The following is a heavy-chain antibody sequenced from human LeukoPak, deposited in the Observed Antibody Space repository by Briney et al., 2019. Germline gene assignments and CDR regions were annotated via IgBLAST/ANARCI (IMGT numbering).Heavy chain of an antibody. D-gene: IGHD6-6*01. V-gene: IGHV3-48*03. CDR2: ISSGGTAV. Sequence: SGGSLRLSCVASGFTFNTYEMNWVRQAPGKGLEWISYISSGGTAVHHADSVRGRFTISRDNAKNSLYLQMNSLRAEDTAVYYCTREAPDAFDIWGQGTVVTVSS. CDR3: TREAPDAFDI. CDR1: GFTFNTYE. J-gene: IGHJ3*02.